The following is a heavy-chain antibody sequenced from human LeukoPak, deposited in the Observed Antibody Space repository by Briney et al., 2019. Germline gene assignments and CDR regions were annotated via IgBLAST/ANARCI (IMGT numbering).Heavy chain of an antibody. CDR1: GFSFDNYG. CDR3: ARSVDIDY. V-gene: IGHV3-48*01. Sequence: GGSLRLSCVTSGFSFDNYGMSWVRRAPGKGLEWVSYISSGSSTIYYADSVKGRFTISRDNAKNSLYLQMNSLRAEDTAVYYCARSVDIDYWGQGTLVTVSS. J-gene: IGHJ4*02. CDR2: ISSGSSTI. D-gene: IGHD5-12*01.